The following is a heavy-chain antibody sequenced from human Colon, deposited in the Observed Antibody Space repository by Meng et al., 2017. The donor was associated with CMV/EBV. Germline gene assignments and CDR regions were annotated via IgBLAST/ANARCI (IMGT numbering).Heavy chain of an antibody. CDR3: ARVRLAAAGSKPFSI. CDR2: MNPATGNT. V-gene: IGHV1-8*01. CDR1: GYSFTNFD. Sequence: ASVKVSCKASGYSFTNFDIYWVRQAPGQGLEWMGWMNPATGNTGYAETLQGRVTMTRDSSIGTAYMELSGLRSEDTAVYYCARVRLAAAGSKPFSIWGQGTTVTVSS. J-gene: IGHJ6*02. D-gene: IGHD6-13*01.